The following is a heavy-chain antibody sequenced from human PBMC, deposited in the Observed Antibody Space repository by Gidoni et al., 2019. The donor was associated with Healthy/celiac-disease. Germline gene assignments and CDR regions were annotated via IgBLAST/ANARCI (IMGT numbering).Heavy chain of an antibody. J-gene: IGHJ4*02. CDR3: AKDYGGNYYFDY. Sequence: EVQLLESGGGLVQPGGPLSLSCEASGFTFRSYAMSWVRQAPGKGLEWVSAISGSGGSTYYADSVKGRFTISRDNSKNTLYLQMNSLRAEDTAVYYCAKDYGGNYYFDYWGQGTLVTVSS. CDR2: ISGSGGST. D-gene: IGHD4-17*01. V-gene: IGHV3-23*01. CDR1: GFTFRSYA.